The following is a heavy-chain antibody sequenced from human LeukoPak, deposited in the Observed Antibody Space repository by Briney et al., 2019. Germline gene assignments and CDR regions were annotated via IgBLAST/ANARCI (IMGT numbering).Heavy chain of an antibody. Sequence: GGSLRLSCAASGFTFSNAWMSWVRQAPGKGLEWVGRIKSKTDGGTTDYAAPVKGRFTISRDNAKNSLYLQMNSLRAEDTAVYYCARGRYYDSSGYPNPPLGAFDIWGQGTMVTVSS. CDR2: IKSKTDGGTT. CDR1: GFTFSNAW. D-gene: IGHD3-22*01. CDR3: ARGRYYDSSGYPNPPLGAFDI. J-gene: IGHJ3*02. V-gene: IGHV3-15*01.